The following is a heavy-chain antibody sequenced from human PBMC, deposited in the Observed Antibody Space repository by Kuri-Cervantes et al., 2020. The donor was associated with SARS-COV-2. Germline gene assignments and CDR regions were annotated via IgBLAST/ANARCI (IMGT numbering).Heavy chain of an antibody. CDR1: GFSLSSGGMS. V-gene: IGHV2-70*11. CDR2: IDGDGDT. D-gene: IGHD1-1*01. CDR3: ARINFNVRTTDY. J-gene: IGHJ4*02. Sequence: SGPTLVKPTQTPTLTCTFSGFSLSSGGMSVSWVRQPPGRALEWLARIDGDGDTYYRPSLRARLSISKDTSKNQVVLIMTNLDAVDTGTYYCARINFNVRTTDYWGRGTLVTVSS.